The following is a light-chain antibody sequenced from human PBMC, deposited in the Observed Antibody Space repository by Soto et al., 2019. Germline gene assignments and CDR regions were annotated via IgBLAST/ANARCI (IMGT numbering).Light chain of an antibody. CDR1: KLGDKY. Sequence: SYELTQPPSMSVSPGQTASITCSGDKLGDKYACWYQQKPGQSPVLVIYQDNKRPSGIPERFSGSNSGDTATLTISGTQGMDEADYYCQAWDSSTVLFGGGTQLTVL. J-gene: IGLJ2*01. CDR2: QDN. CDR3: QAWDSSTVL. V-gene: IGLV3-1*01.